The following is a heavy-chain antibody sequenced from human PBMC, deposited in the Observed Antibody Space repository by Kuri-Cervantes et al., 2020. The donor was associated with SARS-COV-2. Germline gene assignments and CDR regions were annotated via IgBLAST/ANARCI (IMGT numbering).Heavy chain of an antibody. D-gene: IGHD1-26*01. CDR1: GFTFSSYS. CDR2: ISSSSSYI. Sequence: GESLKISCAASGFTFSSYSMNWVRQAPGKGLEWVSSISSSSSYIYYADSVKGRFTISRDNAKNSLYLQMNSLRAEDTAVYYCAPPEWELPLLGGWGQGTLVTVPS. V-gene: IGHV3-21*01. CDR3: APPEWELPLLGG. J-gene: IGHJ4*02.